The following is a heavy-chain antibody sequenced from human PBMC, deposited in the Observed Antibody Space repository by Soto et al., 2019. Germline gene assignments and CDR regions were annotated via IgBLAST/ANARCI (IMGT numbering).Heavy chain of an antibody. D-gene: IGHD1-26*01. Sequence: GGSLRLSCAASGFTFSSYSMNWVRQAPGKGLEKVSYISSSSSTIYYADSVKGRFTISRDNAKNSLYLQMNSLRDEDTAVYYCARSGRGGSYYLGYYYGMDVWGQGTTVTVSS. CDR1: GFTFSSYS. J-gene: IGHJ6*02. V-gene: IGHV3-48*02. CDR3: ARSGRGGSYYLGYYYGMDV. CDR2: ISSSSSTI.